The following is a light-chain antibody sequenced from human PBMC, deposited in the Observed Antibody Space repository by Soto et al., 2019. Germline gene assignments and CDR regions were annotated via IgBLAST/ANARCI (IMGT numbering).Light chain of an antibody. Sequence: DIQMTQSPFSLSASVGDRVTIICQASQNIKNDLNWYQQKPGRAPKLLIYAASNLEAGVPSRFRGSGSGTDFTFTISRLQPEDIATYYCQQYNTYAWTFGQGTKVDIK. J-gene: IGKJ1*01. CDR2: AAS. CDR3: QQYNTYAWT. V-gene: IGKV1-33*01. CDR1: QNIKND.